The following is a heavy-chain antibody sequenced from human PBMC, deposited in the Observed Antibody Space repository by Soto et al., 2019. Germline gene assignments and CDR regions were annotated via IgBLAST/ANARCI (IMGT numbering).Heavy chain of an antibody. J-gene: IGHJ4*02. CDR2: ISYDGSNK. V-gene: IGHV3-30*18. CDR1: GFTFSSYG. D-gene: IGHD6-13*01. CDR3: AKGPLAAEYYFDY. Sequence: QVQLVESGGGVVQPGRSLRLSCAASGFTFSSYGMHWVRQAPGKGLEWVAVISYDGSNKYYADSVKGRFTISRDNSKNTLYLQINSLRAEDTAGYYCAKGPLAAEYYFDYWGQGTLVTVSS.